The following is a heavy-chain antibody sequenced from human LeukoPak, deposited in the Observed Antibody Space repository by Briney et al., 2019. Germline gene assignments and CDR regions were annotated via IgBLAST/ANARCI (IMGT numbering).Heavy chain of an antibody. CDR3: AKSRYCSGGSCYRFDY. CDR2: ISGSGGST. D-gene: IGHD2-15*01. J-gene: IGHJ4*02. V-gene: IGHV3-23*01. Sequence: GALRLSCAASGFTFSSYAMSWVRQAPGKGLEWVSAISGSGGSTYYADSVKGRFTISRDNSENTLYLQMNSLRAEDTAVYYCAKSRYCSGGSCYRFDYWGQGTLVTVSS. CDR1: GFTFSSYA.